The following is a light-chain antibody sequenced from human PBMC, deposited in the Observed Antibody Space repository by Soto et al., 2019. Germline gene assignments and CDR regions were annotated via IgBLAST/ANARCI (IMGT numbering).Light chain of an antibody. J-gene: IGKJ4*01. CDR3: QQYLTYSSLT. Sequence: EIVLTQSPGTLSLSPGERSTLSCRASQSVSSSYLAWYQQKPGQAPRLLIYGASSRATGIPDRFSGSGSGTEFTLTIRSLQPDDFATYYCQQYLTYSSLTFGGGTKVDIK. V-gene: IGKV3-20*01. CDR2: GAS. CDR1: QSVSSSY.